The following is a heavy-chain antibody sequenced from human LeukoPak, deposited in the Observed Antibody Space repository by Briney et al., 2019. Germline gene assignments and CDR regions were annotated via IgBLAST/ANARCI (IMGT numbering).Heavy chain of an antibody. D-gene: IGHD1-1*01. J-gene: IGHJ6*03. Sequence: PSETLSLTCTVSGGSISSYYWSWIRQPPGKGLEWIGYIYYSGSTSYNPSLKSRVTISVDTSKNQFSLKLSSVTAADTAVYYCARNPGKNYYMDVWGKGTTVTVSS. CDR1: GGSISSYY. CDR3: ARNPGKNYYMDV. V-gene: IGHV4-59*01. CDR2: IYYSGST.